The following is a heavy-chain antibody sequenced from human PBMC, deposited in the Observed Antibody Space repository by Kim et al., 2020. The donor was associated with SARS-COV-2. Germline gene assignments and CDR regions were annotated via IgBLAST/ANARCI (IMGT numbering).Heavy chain of an antibody. V-gene: IGHV3-74*01. D-gene: IGHD2-15*01. J-gene: IGHJ3*01. CDR2: VQTDGSTA. CDR3: LTFVAESA. Sequence: GGSLRLSCTPSGVSVTTYWMHWVRQAPGQGLEWVAFVQTDGSTAGYADSVRGRFTVSGDNAKNTMYLHMNRLRAEDTAIYYCLTFVAESAWGQGTRDTVS. CDR1: GVSVTTYW.